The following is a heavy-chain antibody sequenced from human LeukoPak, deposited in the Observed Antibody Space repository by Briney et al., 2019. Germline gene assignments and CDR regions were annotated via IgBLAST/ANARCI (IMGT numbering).Heavy chain of an antibody. D-gene: IGHD4-17*01. CDR2: VIPMFATA. Sequence: SVKVSCKASGGTFSSYAISWVRQAPGQGLGWMGGVIPMFATANYAPKFQDRVTITADESTSTAYMELRSLRSEDTAVYHRARGLHGDYGYFDYWGQGTLVTVSS. CDR1: GGTFSSYA. CDR3: ARGLHGDYGYFDY. V-gene: IGHV1-69*13. J-gene: IGHJ4*02.